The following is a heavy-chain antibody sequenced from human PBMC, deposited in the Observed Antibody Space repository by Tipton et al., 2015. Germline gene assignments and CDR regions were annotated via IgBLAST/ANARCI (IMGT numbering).Heavy chain of an antibody. CDR2: ISGNGRAI. J-gene: IGHJ4*02. CDR1: GFKFSTYS. Sequence: SLRLSCAASGFKFSTYSIHWVRQRPGKGLAWVSVISGNGRAIQYADSVKGRFIVPRDNGKNFVYLQMNSLRKEDTALYHCVKEHISGWPALDYWGQGTLVTASS. V-gene: IGHV3-43*01. CDR3: VKEHISGWPALDY. D-gene: IGHD6-19*01.